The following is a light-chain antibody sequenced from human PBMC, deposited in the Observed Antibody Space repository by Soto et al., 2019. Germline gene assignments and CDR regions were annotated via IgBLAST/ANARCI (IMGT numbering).Light chain of an antibody. J-gene: IGKJ1*01. CDR3: QQYLTSPQT. CDR1: HSVSSSN. V-gene: IGKV3-20*01. Sequence: DIVLTQSPGTFSLSPWERATLSCRASHSVSSSNLAWYQQKPAQAPRLLIYAASRRAPGIPERFSGSGSGTDFTLTISRLEPEDFAVYYCQQYLTSPQTFGQGTKVDIK. CDR2: AAS.